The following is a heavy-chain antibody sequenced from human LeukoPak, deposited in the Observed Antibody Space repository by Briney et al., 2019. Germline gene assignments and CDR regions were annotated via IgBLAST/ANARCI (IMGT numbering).Heavy chain of an antibody. J-gene: IGHJ4*02. CDR2: ISSSSSYI. Sequence: PGGSLRLSCAASGFTFSSYSMNWVRQAPGKGLEWVSSISSSSSYIYYADSVKGRFTISRDNAKNSLYLQMNSLRAEDTAVYYCARDHYSGGDCYPVAYFDYWGQGTLVTVSS. CDR3: ARDHYSGGDCYPVAYFDY. CDR1: GFTFSSYS. V-gene: IGHV3-21*01. D-gene: IGHD2-21*02.